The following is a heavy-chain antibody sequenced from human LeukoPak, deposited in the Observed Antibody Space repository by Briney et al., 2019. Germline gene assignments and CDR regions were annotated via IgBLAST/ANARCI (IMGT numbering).Heavy chain of an antibody. D-gene: IGHD3-10*01. V-gene: IGHV4-59*01. J-gene: IGHJ4*02. Sequence: SETLSLTCTVSGDSISIYYWNWIRQSPGKGLEWIRYIYNSGSTNYNPSLKSRVTISVDTSKNQFSLKLTSVTAADTAVYYCARDRELGYWGQGTLVTVSS. CDR2: IYNSGST. CDR3: ARDRELGY. CDR1: GDSISIYY.